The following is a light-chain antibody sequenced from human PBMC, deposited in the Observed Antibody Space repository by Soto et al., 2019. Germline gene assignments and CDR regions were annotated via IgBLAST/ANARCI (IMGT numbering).Light chain of an antibody. Sequence: EIVLTQSPGTLSLSPGERATLSCRASQSVSSSYLAWYQQKPGRGPRLLIYGASSRATGIPDRFSGSGSGTDFTLTISRLEPVDFAVYYCKQYGSSPFTFGPGTKVDIK. CDR3: KQYGSSPFT. CDR2: GAS. CDR1: QSVSSSY. V-gene: IGKV3-20*01. J-gene: IGKJ3*01.